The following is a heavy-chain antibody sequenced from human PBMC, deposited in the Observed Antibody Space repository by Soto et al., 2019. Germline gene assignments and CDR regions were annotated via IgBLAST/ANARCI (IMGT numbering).Heavy chain of an antibody. Sequence: SLRLSCIASGFTFSSYGMHWVRQAPGKGLEWVALLSYQGSDKFYSDSVKGRFTISRDKPKSMLYLEMNSLRPDDTAVYYCGRHLRVYTSASDLGYWGQRTMVTVSS. D-gene: IGHD3-16*01. CDR2: LSYQGSDK. V-gene: IGHV3-30*03. CDR1: GFTFSSYG. J-gene: IGHJ4*02. CDR3: GRHLRVYTSASDLGY.